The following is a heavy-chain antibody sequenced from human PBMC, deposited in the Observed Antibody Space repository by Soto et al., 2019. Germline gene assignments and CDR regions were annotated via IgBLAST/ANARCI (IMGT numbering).Heavy chain of an antibody. J-gene: IGHJ4*02. CDR2: INGDGSYA. Sequence: EVQLVESGGGLVQPGGSLRLSCAASGFTFTSYWMHWVRQVPGKGLVWVSRINGDGSYASYADFVKGRFTISRDNAKNTVHLQMNSLSAEDTAVYYCARDFTTPETPGDDFDYWGQGIPVTVSS. D-gene: IGHD4-17*01. CDR3: ARDFTTPETPGDDFDY. V-gene: IGHV3-74*01. CDR1: GFTFTSYW.